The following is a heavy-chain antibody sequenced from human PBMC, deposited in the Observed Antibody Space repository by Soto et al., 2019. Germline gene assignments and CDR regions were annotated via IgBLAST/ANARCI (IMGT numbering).Heavy chain of an antibody. CDR2: ISYDGSNK. CDR3: ARDLLSNYEDYYFDY. J-gene: IGHJ4*02. CDR1: GFTFSSYA. D-gene: IGHD4-4*01. Sequence: QVQLVESGGGVVQPGRSLRLSCAASGFTFSSYAMHWVRQAPGKGLEWVAVISYDGSNKYYADSVKGRFTISRDNSKNTLYLQMNSLRADDTAVYYCARDLLSNYEDYYFDYWGQGTLVTVSS. V-gene: IGHV3-30-3*01.